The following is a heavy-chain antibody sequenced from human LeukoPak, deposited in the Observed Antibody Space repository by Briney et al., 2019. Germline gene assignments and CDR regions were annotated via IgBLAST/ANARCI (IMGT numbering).Heavy chain of an antibody. V-gene: IGHV4-59*01. CDR1: GFTFSNAW. D-gene: IGHD1-14*01. J-gene: IGHJ4*02. CDR3: ARDTGGYFDY. CDR2: IYYSGST. Sequence: GSLRLSCAASGFTFSNAWMSWVRQPPGKGLEWIGYIYYSGSTNYNPSLKSRVTISVDTSKNQFSLKLSSVTAADTAVYYCARDTGGYFDYWGQGTLVTVSS.